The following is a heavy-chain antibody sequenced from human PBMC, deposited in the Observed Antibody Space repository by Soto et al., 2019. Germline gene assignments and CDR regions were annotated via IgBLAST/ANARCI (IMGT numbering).Heavy chain of an antibody. Sequence: CTVSGGSINSAGHSWGWVRQSPGRGLEWIGYSYHSGSSYYNPSLQSRLTMSADTSRNQFSLNLTSVTAADTAVYYCARCGLDYGMDVWGQGTTVTVSS. CDR2: SYHSGSS. CDR3: ARCGLDYGMDV. CDR1: GGSINSAGHS. V-gene: IGHV4-30-2*06. J-gene: IGHJ6*02. D-gene: IGHD3-16*01.